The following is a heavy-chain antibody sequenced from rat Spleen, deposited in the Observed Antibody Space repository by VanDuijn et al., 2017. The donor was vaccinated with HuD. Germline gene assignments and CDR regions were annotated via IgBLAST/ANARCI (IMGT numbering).Heavy chain of an antibody. D-gene: IGHD1-12*02. CDR2: INSAGST. CDR1: AYSITSSYR. CDR3: ARGYYDGTQGFAY. V-gene: IGHV3-3*01. Sequence: VQLQESGPGLVKPSQSLSLTCSVAAYSITSSYRWNWIRKFPGNKLEWMGHINSAGSTNYNPSLKSRISITRDTSKNQFFLQVKSVTNEDTATYYCARGYYDGTQGFAYWGQGTLVTVSS. J-gene: IGHJ3*01.